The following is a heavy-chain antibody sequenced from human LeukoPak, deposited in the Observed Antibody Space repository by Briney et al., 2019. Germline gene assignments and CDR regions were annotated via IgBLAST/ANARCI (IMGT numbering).Heavy chain of an antibody. J-gene: IGHJ4*02. V-gene: IGHV4-39*01. CDR1: GGSISSGSYY. D-gene: IGHD5-12*01. CDR2: IYYSGST. Sequence: PSETLSLTCSVSGGSISSGSYYWGWIRQPPGKGLEWIGSIYYSGSTNYNPSLKSRVTISVDTSKNHFSLKLSSVTAADTAVYYCARHRSGYIVPKFDYWGQGTLVTVSS. CDR3: ARHRSGYIVPKFDY.